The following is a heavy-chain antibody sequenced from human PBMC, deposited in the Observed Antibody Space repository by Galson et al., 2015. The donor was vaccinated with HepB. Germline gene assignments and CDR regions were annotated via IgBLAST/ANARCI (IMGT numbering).Heavy chain of an antibody. Sequence: PALVKPTQTLTLTCTFSGFSLSTSGMCVSWIRQPPGKALEWLARVDWDDDKYYSTSLKTRLTISRDTSKNQVVLTMTNMDPVDTATYYCARIRLGELISDDAFDIWGQGTMVTVSS. CDR1: GFSLSTSGMC. CDR2: VDWDDDK. J-gene: IGHJ3*02. CDR3: ARIRLGELISDDAFDI. V-gene: IGHV2-70*11. D-gene: IGHD3-10*01.